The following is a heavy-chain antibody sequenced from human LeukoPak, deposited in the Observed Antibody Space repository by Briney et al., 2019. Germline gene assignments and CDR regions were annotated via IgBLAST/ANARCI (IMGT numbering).Heavy chain of an antibody. D-gene: IGHD1-26*01. CDR1: GFTFGDYA. J-gene: IGHJ5*02. V-gene: IGHV3-23*01. Sequence: PGGSLRLSCTTSGFTFGDYAMTWVRQAPGKGLEWVSAISGSGGSTYYADSVKGRFTISRDNSKNTLYLQMNSLRAEDTAVYYCAKDGPSGSYYGNWFDPWGQGTLVTVSS. CDR3: AKDGPSGSYYGNWFDP. CDR2: ISGSGGST.